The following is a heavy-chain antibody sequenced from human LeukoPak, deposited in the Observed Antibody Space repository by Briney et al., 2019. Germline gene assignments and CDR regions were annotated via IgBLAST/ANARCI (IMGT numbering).Heavy chain of an antibody. J-gene: IGHJ4*02. V-gene: IGHV3-48*01. CDR1: GFTFNTYT. CDR2: ISGSSGII. D-gene: IGHD7-27*01. CDR3: ARDRGPLGVDY. Sequence: GGSLRLSCAASGFTFNTYTMNWVRQAPGKGLEWVSYISGSSGIIDYADSVRGRFTISRDNAKNSLYLQMNSLRAEDTAVYYCARDRGPLGVDYWGQGTLVTVSS.